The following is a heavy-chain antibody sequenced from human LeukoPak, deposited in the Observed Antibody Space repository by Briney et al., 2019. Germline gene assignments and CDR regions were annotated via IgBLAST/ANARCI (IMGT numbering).Heavy chain of an antibody. CDR1: GFTFSSYW. Sequence: GGSLRLSCAASGFTFSSYWMSWVRQAPGKGLEWVANIKQDGSEKYYVDSVKGRFTISRDNAKNSLYLQMNSLRAEDTAVYYCASRTGNYRTVYYYYYMDVWGKGPTVTVSS. CDR3: ASRTGNYRTVYYYYYMDV. D-gene: IGHD4-11*01. CDR2: IKQDGSEK. V-gene: IGHV3-7*01. J-gene: IGHJ6*03.